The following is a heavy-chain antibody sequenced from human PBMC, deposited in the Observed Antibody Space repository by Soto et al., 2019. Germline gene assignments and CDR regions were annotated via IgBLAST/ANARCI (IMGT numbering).Heavy chain of an antibody. V-gene: IGHV1-3*01. CDR2: INGGSGNT. Sequence: VASVKVSCKSSGFTFTSYAIHWLRQAPGQRPQWMGWINGGSGNTKYSQDFQGRVTFTRDTFATTAYLELSSLRSEDTAVYYCARVPPWGNSAGDYYIQHYDSWGQGTPVTAPQ. CDR3: ARVPPWGNSAGDYYIQHYDS. J-gene: IGHJ4*02. D-gene: IGHD3-10*01. CDR1: GFTFTSYA.